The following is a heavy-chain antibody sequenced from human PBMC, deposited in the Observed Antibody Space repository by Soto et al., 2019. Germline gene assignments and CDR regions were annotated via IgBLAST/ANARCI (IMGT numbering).Heavy chain of an antibody. CDR2: IKSKTDGGTT. V-gene: IGHV3-15*01. CDR3: TTDPYDFWSGYSPNDNWFDP. D-gene: IGHD3-3*01. J-gene: IGHJ5*02. CDR1: GFTFSNAW. Sequence: GGSLRLSCAASGFTFSNAWMSWVRQAPGKGLEWVGRIKSKTDGGTTDYAAPVKGRFTISRDDSKNTLYLQMNSLKTEDTAVYYFTTDPYDFWSGYSPNDNWFDPWGQGTLVTVSS.